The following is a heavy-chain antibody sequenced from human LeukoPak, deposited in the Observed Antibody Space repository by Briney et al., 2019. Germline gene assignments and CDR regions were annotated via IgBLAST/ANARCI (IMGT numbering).Heavy chain of an antibody. V-gene: IGHV3-33*05. D-gene: IGHD2-2*01. CDR3: ARDDCSSPSCYAY. CDR2: IQYDGSKQ. Sequence: GRSLRLSCAASGFTFSNYGMHWVRQAPGKGLEWVAAIQYDGSKQYYADSAKGRFTISRDNSKNTVYLQVNSLRAEDTAVYYCARDDCSSPSCYAYWGQGTLVTVSS. J-gene: IGHJ4*02. CDR1: GFTFSNYG.